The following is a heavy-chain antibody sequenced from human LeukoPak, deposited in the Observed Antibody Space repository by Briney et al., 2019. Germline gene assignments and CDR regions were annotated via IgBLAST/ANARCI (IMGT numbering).Heavy chain of an antibody. Sequence: GRSLRLSCAASGFNFSNYGMHWVRQAPGKGLEWVALIYYDGSNKYYADSVKGRFTISRDNSKNTLYLQMDSLRAEDTAVYYCARARDYGDYENWGQGTLVTVSS. CDR1: GFNFSNYG. CDR2: IYYDGSNK. D-gene: IGHD4-17*01. V-gene: IGHV3-33*01. J-gene: IGHJ4*02. CDR3: ARARDYGDYEN.